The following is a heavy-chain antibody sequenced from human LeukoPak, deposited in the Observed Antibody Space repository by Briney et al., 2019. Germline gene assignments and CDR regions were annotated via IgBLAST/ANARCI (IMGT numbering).Heavy chain of an antibody. Sequence: GGSLRLSCAASGFTFSNYAMSWVRQAPGKGLEWVSSLSDNGGSPYYADSVKGRFTISRDNSRNTLYLHMDSLRVEDTAVYYCAKDPETYSSRWFDSWGQGTLVTVSS. V-gene: IGHV3-23*01. CDR3: AKDPETYSSRWFDS. J-gene: IGHJ5*01. CDR2: LSDNGGSP. D-gene: IGHD2-21*01. CDR1: GFTFSNYA.